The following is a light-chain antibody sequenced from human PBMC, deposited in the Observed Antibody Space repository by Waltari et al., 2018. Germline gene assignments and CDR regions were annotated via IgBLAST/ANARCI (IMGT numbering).Light chain of an antibody. CDR2: GAS. Sequence: DIKMTQSPSSLSASVGERVTITSRASQDIANYVSWYQHAPGKAPKLLIYGASSLQSGVPSRFSGSGSGTDFTLTINSLQPEDFATYYCQQSLSSPYLSFGGGTKVETK. CDR1: QDIANY. J-gene: IGKJ4*01. CDR3: QQSLSSPYLS. V-gene: IGKV1-39*01.